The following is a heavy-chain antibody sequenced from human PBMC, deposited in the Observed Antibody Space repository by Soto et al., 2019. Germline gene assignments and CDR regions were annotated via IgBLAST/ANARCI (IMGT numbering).Heavy chain of an antibody. CDR1: GYTLTDLS. J-gene: IGHJ4*02. D-gene: IGHD2-15*01. CDR3: ATGPKVVVAATGNYFYY. CDR2: FDPEDGET. V-gene: IGHV1-24*01. Sequence: ASVKVSCTVSGYTLTDLSMHWVRQAPGKGLEWMGGFDPEDGETIYAQKFQGRVTMTEDTSTDTAYMELSSLRSEDTAVYYCATGPKVVVAATGNYFYYWGQGTLLTVSS.